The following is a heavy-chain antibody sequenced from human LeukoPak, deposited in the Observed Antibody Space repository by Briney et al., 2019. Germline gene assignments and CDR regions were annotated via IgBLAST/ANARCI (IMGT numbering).Heavy chain of an antibody. J-gene: IGHJ4*02. CDR3: ARQMYYDYVLDY. CDR2: IYYSGST. CDR1: GFTFTSYS. D-gene: IGHD3-16*01. V-gene: IGHV4-39*01. Sequence: GSLRLSCAASGFTFTSYSMNWIRQPPGKGLEWIGSIYYSGSTYYNPSLKSRVTISVDTSKNQFSLKLSSVTAADTAVYYCARQMYYDYVLDYWGQGTLVTVSS.